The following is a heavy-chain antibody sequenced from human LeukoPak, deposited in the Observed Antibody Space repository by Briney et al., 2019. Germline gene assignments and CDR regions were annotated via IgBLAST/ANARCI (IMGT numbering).Heavy chain of an antibody. CDR1: GGTFSSYA. V-gene: IGHV1-69*04. J-gene: IGHJ4*02. CDR2: IIPILGIA. CDR3: ARVGYCSGGSCYPDFDY. D-gene: IGHD2-15*01. Sequence: SVKVSSKASGGTFSSYAISWVRQAPGQGLEWLGRIIPILGIANYAQKFQGRVTITADKSTSTAYMELSSLRSEDTAVYYCARVGYCSGGSCYPDFDYWGQGTLVTVSS.